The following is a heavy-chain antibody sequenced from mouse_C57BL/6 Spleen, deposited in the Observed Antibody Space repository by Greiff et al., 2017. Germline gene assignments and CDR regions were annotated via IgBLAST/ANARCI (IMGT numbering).Heavy chain of an antibody. CDR2: INPSNGGT. D-gene: IGHD1-1*01. CDR1: GYTFTSYW. V-gene: IGHV1-53*01. J-gene: IGHJ4*01. CDR3: ARGSSRYAMDY. Sequence: QVQLQQPGTELVKPGASVKLSCKASGYTFTSYWMHWVKQRPGQGLEWIGNINPSNGGTKYNEKFKSKATLTVDKPSSTAYMQLSSLTSEDSAVYYCARGSSRYAMDYWGQGTLVTVSS.